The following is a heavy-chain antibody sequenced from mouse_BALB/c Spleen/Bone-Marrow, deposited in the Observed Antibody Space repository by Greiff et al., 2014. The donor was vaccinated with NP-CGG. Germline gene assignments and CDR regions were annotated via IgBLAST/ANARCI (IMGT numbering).Heavy chain of an antibody. J-gene: IGHJ3*01. V-gene: IGHV1S45*01. Sequence: SGAELVRPGASVKISCKAFGYTFTDYHINWVKQRPGQGLDWIEYINPYNDYTNYNQKFKGRATLIVDKSSSTAYIELSSLTSEDSAVFYCARHGSSYVRFAYWGQGTLVTVSA. CDR1: GYTFTDYH. D-gene: IGHD1-1*01. CDR2: INPYNDYT. CDR3: ARHGSSYVRFAY.